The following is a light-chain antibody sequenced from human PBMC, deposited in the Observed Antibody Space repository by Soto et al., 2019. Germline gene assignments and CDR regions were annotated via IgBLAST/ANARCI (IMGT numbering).Light chain of an antibody. CDR1: QSVINSY. CDR3: QQYNNWPPIT. CDR2: DTS. Sequence: EIVMTQSPATLSVSPGERATLSCRASQSVINSYLAWYQQKPGQAPRLLIYDTSTRATGIPARFSGSGSGTEFTLTISSLQSEDFAVYYCQQYNNWPPITFGQGTRLEIK. J-gene: IGKJ5*01. V-gene: IGKV3-15*01.